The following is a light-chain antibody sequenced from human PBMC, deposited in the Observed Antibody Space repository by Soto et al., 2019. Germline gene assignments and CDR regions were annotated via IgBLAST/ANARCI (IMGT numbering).Light chain of an antibody. J-gene: IGKJ5*01. CDR1: QGLVYSDGNTY. CDR2: KVS. V-gene: IGKV2-30*01. CDR3: VHGRHWPPS. Sequence: DVVMTQSPLSLPVTLGQPASISCRSSQGLVYSDGNTYLSWFHQRPGQSPKRLIYKVSTRDSGVADRMSGSWSGTDFTTKISRLEADDVRVYYCVHGRHWPPSLGRGTRVYIK.